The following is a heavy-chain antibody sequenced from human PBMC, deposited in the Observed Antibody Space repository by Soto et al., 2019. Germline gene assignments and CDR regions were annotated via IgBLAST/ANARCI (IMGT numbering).Heavy chain of an antibody. CDR2: IYYSGST. CDR1: GGSISSGGYY. J-gene: IGHJ6*03. Sequence: QVQLQESGPGLVKPSQTLSLTCTVSGGSISSGGYYWSWIRQHPGKGLEWIGYIYYSGSTYYNPSPKSRVTISVDTSKNQFSLKLSSVTAADTAVYYCARERGVPAAINYYYMDVWGKGTTVTVSS. D-gene: IGHD2-2*01. CDR3: ARERGVPAAINYYYMDV. V-gene: IGHV4-31*03.